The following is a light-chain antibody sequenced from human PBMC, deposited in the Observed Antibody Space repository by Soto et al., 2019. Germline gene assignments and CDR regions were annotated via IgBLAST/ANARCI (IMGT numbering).Light chain of an antibody. CDR1: QGLTTN. J-gene: IGKJ5*01. CDR3: QQYNNWPFS. CDR2: DVS. V-gene: IGKV3-15*01. Sequence: EIVMTHSPGTLSVSPGERATLSCRAGQGLTTNFAWYQQKSGQSPRLLIYDVSIRATGVPARFSGTGYETDFTLTISGLQSEDSAVYFCQQYNNWPFSFGQGTRLEIK.